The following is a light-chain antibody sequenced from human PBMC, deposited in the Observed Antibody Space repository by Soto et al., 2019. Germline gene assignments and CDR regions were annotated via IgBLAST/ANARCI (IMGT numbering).Light chain of an antibody. CDR3: SSYAVSGTV. Sequence: FALTQPASVSGSPGQSITISCTGTNSDVAGYNYVSWYQQHPGKAPKLIIYEVTHRPSGISNRFSGSKSGNTASLTISGLQIEDEADYYCSSYAVSGTVFGPGTKVTVL. CDR2: EVT. V-gene: IGLV2-14*01. CDR1: NSDVAGYNY. J-gene: IGLJ1*01.